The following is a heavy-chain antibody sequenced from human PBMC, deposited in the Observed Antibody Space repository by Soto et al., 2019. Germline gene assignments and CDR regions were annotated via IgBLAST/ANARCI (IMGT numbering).Heavy chain of an antibody. CDR1: GYSISSGYY. D-gene: IGHD4-17*01. CDR3: ARVWTTVIYNWFDP. J-gene: IGHJ5*02. V-gene: IGHV4-38-2*01. Sequence: PSETLSLTCAVSGYSISSGYYWGWIRQPPGKGLEWIGSIYHSGSTYYNPPLKSRVTISVDTSKNQFSLKLSSVTAADTAVYYCARVWTTVIYNWFDPWGQGTLVTVSS. CDR2: IYHSGST.